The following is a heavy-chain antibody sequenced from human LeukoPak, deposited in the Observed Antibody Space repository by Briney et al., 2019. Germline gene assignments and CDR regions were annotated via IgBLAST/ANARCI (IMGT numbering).Heavy chain of an antibody. CDR1: GFTFSNYW. CDR2: IKQDGSEK. V-gene: IGHV3-7*02. J-gene: IGHJ3*02. CDR3: ASRGFFGVVYPQGPFDI. Sequence: GGSLRLSCVASGFTFSNYWMSWVRQAPGKGLEWVANIKQDGSEKYYVDSVKGRFTISRDNAKNSLYLQMNSLRAEDTAVYYCASRGFFGVVYPQGPFDIWGQGTMVTVSS. D-gene: IGHD3-3*01.